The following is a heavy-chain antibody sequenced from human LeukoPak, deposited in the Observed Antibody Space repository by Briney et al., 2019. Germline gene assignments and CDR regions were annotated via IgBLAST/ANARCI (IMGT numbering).Heavy chain of an antibody. D-gene: IGHD2-2*02. J-gene: IGHJ5*02. V-gene: IGHV4-34*01. CDR1: GGSFSGYY. CDR2: INHSGST. Sequence: SETLSLTCAVYGGSFSGYYWSWIRQPPGKGLEWIGEINHSGSTNYNPSLKSRVTISVDTSKNQFSLKLSSVTAADTAVYYCARDYTAVDPWGQGTLVTVSS. CDR3: ARDYTAVDP.